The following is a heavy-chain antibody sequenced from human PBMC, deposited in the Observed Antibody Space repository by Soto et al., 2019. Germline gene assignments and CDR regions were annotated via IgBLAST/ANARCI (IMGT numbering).Heavy chain of an antibody. Sequence: QVQLVESGGGVVQPGRSLRLSCAASGFTFSSYGMHWVRQAPGKGLEWVAVISYDGSNKYYADSVKGRFTISRDNSKNTLYLQMNSLRAEDTAVYYCAKDPGRYFDWSLDEGVWGQGTTVTVSS. CDR3: AKDPGRYFDWSLDEGV. V-gene: IGHV3-30*18. CDR2: ISYDGSNK. D-gene: IGHD3-9*01. J-gene: IGHJ6*02. CDR1: GFTFSSYG.